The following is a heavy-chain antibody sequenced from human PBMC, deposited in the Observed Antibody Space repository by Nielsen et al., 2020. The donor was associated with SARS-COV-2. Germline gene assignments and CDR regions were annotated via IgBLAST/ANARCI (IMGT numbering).Heavy chain of an antibody. J-gene: IGHJ4*02. Sequence: GESLKISCAGSGYTFRNYDMSWVRQAPGKGLEWLSYISSTGDTVHYADSVKGRFTISRDDAKNSLYLQMNSLRAEDTAVYYCAREGRDLPLDYWGQGVLVTVSS. CDR1: GYTFRNYD. V-gene: IGHV3-48*03. CDR3: AREGRDLPLDY. CDR2: ISSTGDTV. D-gene: IGHD5-24*01.